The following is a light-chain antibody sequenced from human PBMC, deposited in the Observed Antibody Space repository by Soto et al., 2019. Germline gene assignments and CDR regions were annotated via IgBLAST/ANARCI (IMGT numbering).Light chain of an antibody. J-gene: IGKJ5*01. V-gene: IGKV3-15*01. CDR2: GAS. CDR1: QNVNSN. Sequence: EIVMTQSPVTLSVSPGERATLSCRASQNVNSNLAWYQQTPGQAPRLLIYGASTRATGIPVRFSGSGSGTEFTLTIRSLQSEDFAVYYGQQYNNWPIPVGQGTRLEIK. CDR3: QQYNNWPIP.